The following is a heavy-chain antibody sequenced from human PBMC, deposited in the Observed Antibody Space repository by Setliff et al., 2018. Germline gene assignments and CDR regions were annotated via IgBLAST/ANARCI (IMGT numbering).Heavy chain of an antibody. CDR1: GYTFTDYG. CDR3: SRLVRYCSTTTCQRASGAEV. D-gene: IGHD2-8*01. J-gene: IGHJ4*02. Sequence: ASVKVSCKASGYTFTDYGITWVRQAPGQGLEWMGWISGYTGNTNYAQKLQGRVSMTTDTSTNTAYMELSNLRYDDTAIYYCSRLVRYCSTTTCQRASGAEVWGQGTLVTVS. CDR2: ISGYTGNT. V-gene: IGHV1-18*01.